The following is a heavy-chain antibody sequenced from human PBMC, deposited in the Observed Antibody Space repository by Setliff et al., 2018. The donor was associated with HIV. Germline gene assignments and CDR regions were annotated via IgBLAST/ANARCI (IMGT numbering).Heavy chain of an antibody. CDR3: ARDPDTSGYLYYYYYMDV. Sequence: ASVKVSCKASGYTFTGYYMHWLRQAPGQGLEWMGWINPNGGGTNYAQKFQGRVTMTRDTSISTAYMELSRLRSDDTAVYYCARDPDTSGYLYYYYYMDVWGKGTTVTVSS. D-gene: IGHD3-22*01. CDR2: INPNGGGT. CDR1: GYTFTGYY. V-gene: IGHV1-2*02. J-gene: IGHJ6*03.